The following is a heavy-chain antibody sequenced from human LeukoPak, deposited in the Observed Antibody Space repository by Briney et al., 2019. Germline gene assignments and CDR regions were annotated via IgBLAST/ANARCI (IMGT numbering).Heavy chain of an antibody. Sequence: GASVKVSCKASGYTFTGYYMHWVRQAPGQGLEWMGWINPNSGGTNYAQKFQGRVTMTRDTSISTAYTELSRLRSDDTAVYYCARDVSGGGNSNYMDVWGKGTTVTVSS. CDR3: ARDVSGGGNSNYMDV. V-gene: IGHV1-2*02. CDR2: INPNSGGT. D-gene: IGHD4-23*01. J-gene: IGHJ6*03. CDR1: GYTFTGYY.